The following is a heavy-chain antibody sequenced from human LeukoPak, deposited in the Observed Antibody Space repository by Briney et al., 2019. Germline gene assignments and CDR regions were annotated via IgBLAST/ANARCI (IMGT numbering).Heavy chain of an antibody. CDR1: GGSFSGNY. J-gene: IGHJ5*02. Sequence: PSETLSLTCAVYGGSFSGNYWSWIRQPPGKGLEWIGEINHSGSTNYNPSLKSRVTISVDTSKNQFSLKLSSVTAADTAVYYCARHGEKYQLSWGQGTLVAVSS. CDR3: ARHGEKYQLS. CDR2: INHSGST. V-gene: IGHV4-34*01. D-gene: IGHD2-2*01.